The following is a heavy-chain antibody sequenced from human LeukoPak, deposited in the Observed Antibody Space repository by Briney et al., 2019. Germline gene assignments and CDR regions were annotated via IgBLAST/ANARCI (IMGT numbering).Heavy chain of an antibody. D-gene: IGHD3-10*01. J-gene: IGHJ4*02. CDR2: ISSSSSTI. CDR1: GFTFTRYS. CDR3: ARDGGATLVRGVITFDY. Sequence: PGGSLRLSCAASGFTFTRYSMTWVRQAPGKGLEWVSYISSSSSTIHYADSVKGRFTISRDNTKNSLYLQMNSLRAEDTAVYYRARDGGATLVRGVITFDYWGQGTLVTVSS. V-gene: IGHV3-48*04.